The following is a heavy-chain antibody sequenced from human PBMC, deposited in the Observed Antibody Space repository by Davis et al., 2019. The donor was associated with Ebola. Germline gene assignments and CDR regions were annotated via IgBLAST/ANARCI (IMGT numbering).Heavy chain of an antibody. D-gene: IGHD4/OR15-4a*01. CDR2: FDPEHGGH. CDR3: SPDPVLTAKYV. J-gene: IGHJ4*02. Sequence: AASVKVSCKVSGYSLTEQFIHWVRQAPGGGLEWMGGFDPEHGGHRYAQKLEGRVIMTEDTLTNIAYMELSGLTSEDTAVYYCSPDPVLTAKYVWGQGTLVSVSS. CDR1: GYSLTEQF. V-gene: IGHV1-24*01.